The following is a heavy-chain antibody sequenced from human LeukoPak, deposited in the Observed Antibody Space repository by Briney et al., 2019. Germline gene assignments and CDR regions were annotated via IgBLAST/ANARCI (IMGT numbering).Heavy chain of an antibody. CDR1: GXTFSTYW. Sequence: GGSLRLSCATFGXTFSTYWVSWVRQAPGNGPEWVVNVNQDGRTKYYVDSVRGRFTISRDNAKNSLYLQMNSLRAEDTAVYYCTRDSQGSRTYSVDYWGQGTLVTVSS. J-gene: IGHJ4*02. D-gene: IGHD3-10*01. V-gene: IGHV3-7*03. CDR3: TRDSQGSRTYSVDY. CDR2: VNQDGRTK.